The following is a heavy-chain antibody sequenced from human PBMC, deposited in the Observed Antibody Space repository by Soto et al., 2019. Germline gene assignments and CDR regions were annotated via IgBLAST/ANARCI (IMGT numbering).Heavy chain of an antibody. Sequence: SATLSLTCAVYGGSFSGYYWSWIRQPPGKGLEWIGEINHSGSTNYNPSLKSRVTISVDTSKNQFSLRLTSVTAADTALYYCARHPTGFPNWIDPWGQGIMVTVSS. V-gene: IGHV4-34*01. CDR2: INHSGST. D-gene: IGHD2-15*01. CDR1: GGSFSGYY. CDR3: ARHPTGFPNWIDP. J-gene: IGHJ5*02.